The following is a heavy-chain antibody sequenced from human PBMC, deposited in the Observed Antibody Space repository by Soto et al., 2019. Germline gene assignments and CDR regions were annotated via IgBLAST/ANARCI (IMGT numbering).Heavy chain of an antibody. CDR1: GGSISSYY. CDR3: ARGDGSVTAGYYYYGMDV. J-gene: IGHJ6*02. Sequence: ASETLSLTCTVSGGSISSYYWSWIRQPPGKGLEWIAYIYYSGSTNYNPSLKSRVTISVDTSKNQFSLKLSSVTAADTAVYYCARGDGSVTAGYYYYGMDVWG. CDR2: IYYSGST. D-gene: IGHD1-26*01. V-gene: IGHV4-59*01.